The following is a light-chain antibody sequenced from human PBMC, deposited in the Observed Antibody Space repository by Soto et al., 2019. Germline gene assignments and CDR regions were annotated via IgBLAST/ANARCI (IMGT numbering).Light chain of an antibody. V-gene: IGKV3-20*01. J-gene: IGKJ1*01. CDR1: QSVSSTY. CDR3: QHYGSSLWT. Sequence: EIVLTQSPGLLSLSPGERATLSCRASQSVSSTYLAWYQQKPGQAPRLLIYGASFRATGIPDRFSGSGSRTDFTLTISRLEPEDFAVYYCQHYGSSLWTFGQGTKVEIK. CDR2: GAS.